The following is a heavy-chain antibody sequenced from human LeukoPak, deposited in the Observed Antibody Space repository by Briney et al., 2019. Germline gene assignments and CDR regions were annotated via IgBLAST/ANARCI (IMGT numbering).Heavy chain of an antibody. J-gene: IGHJ4*02. Sequence: SETLSLTCAVSGGSFSGYCWTWIRQPPGQGLEWIGEINHIGNTNYNPSLKSRVTISVDTSKNQFSLKLSSVTAADTAVYYCARPSYDFELDYWGQGTLVTVSS. V-gene: IGHV4-34*01. CDR1: GGSFSGYC. CDR2: INHIGNT. D-gene: IGHD3-3*01. CDR3: ARPSYDFELDY.